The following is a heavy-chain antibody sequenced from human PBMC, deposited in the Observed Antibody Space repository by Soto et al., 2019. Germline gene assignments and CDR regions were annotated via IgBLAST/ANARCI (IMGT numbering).Heavy chain of an antibody. J-gene: IGHJ4*02. D-gene: IGHD3-22*01. CDR3: ARAYYYDSSATGYFDY. CDR1: GGTFSSYA. Sequence: SVKVSCKASGGTFSSYAISWVRQAPGQGLEWMGGIIPIFGTANYAQKFQGRVTITADESTSTAYMELSSLRSEDTAVYYCARAYYYDSSATGYFDYWGQGTLVTVSS. CDR2: IIPIFGTA. V-gene: IGHV1-69*13.